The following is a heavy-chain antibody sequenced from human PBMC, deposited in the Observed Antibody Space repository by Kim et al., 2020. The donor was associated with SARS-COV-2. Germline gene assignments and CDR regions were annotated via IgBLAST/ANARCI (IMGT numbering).Heavy chain of an antibody. CDR3: ARVILTGYYKATGWFDP. D-gene: IGHD3-9*01. CDR2: IYYSGST. V-gene: IGHV4-59*01. Sequence: SETLSLTCTVSGGSISSYYWSWIRQPPGKGLEWIGYIYYSGSTNYNPSLKSRVTISVDTSKNQFSLKLSSVTAADTAVYYCARVILTGYYKATGWFDPWGQGTLVTVSS. CDR1: GGSISSYY. J-gene: IGHJ5*02.